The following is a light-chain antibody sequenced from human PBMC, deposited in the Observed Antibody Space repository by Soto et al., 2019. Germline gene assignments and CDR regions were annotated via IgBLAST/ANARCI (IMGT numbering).Light chain of an antibody. CDR2: GAS. Sequence: EIVLTQCPGTLSLSPGERATLSCRASQSVSKNYLAWYQQKHGQAPRLLIYGASNRATGILDRFSGSGSGTELTLTISRLEPEDFAVYYCQQYNNWPRTFGQGTKVDIK. J-gene: IGKJ1*01. V-gene: IGKV3-20*01. CDR1: QSVSKNY. CDR3: QQYNNWPRT.